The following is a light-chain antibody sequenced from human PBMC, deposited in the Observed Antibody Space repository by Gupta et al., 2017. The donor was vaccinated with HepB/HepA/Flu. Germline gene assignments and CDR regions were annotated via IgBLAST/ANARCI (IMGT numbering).Light chain of an antibody. J-gene: IGLJ1*01. CDR2: DVT. CDR3: CSYAGSGTFYV. V-gene: IGLV2-23*02. CDR1: SNDVGSYDL. Sequence: QSALTQPASASGSPGQSITISCTGTSNDVGSYDLVSWYQHHPGKAPKLMIYDVTKRPSGVSNRFSGSKSGNTASLTISGLQAEDEADYYCCSYAGSGTFYVFGTGTKVTV.